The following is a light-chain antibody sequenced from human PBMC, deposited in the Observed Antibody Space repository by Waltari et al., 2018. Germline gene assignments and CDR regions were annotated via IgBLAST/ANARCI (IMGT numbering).Light chain of an antibody. Sequence: EIVLKQSPATLSLSLGARATLSCRASQSISSYLAWYQQKPGQAPRLLIYDASTRATGIPARFSGSGSVTDFTLTISSLEPEDFAIYYCQQRSKSFTFGPGTKVDIK. CDR1: QSISSY. V-gene: IGKV3-11*01. CDR3: QQRSKSFT. J-gene: IGKJ3*01. CDR2: DAS.